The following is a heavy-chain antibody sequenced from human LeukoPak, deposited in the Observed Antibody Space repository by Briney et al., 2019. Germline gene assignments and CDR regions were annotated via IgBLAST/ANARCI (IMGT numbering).Heavy chain of an antibody. CDR1: GLTFSSYS. CDR3: ARSPVVVVPAQYYYYGMAF. J-gene: IGHJ6*02. Sequence: GGSLRLSCAASGLTFSSYSMNWVRQAPGKGLEGVSSISSSSSYIYYADSVKGRFTISRDNAKNSLYLQMNSLRAEDTAVYYCARSPVVVVPAQYYYYGMAFWGQGPTVTVSS. CDR2: ISSSSSYI. D-gene: IGHD2-15*01. V-gene: IGHV3-21*01.